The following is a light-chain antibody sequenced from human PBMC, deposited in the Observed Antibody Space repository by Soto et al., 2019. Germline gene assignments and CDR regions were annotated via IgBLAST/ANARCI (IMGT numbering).Light chain of an antibody. CDR3: PQPGDWPLYT. Sequence: EIVLTQSPAPLSLSPGERATLSCRASQSVSSYLAWYQQKPGQAPRLLIYGASNRATGIPARFSGSGSGTGFALTVTSLGPEDFVVYSCPQPGDWPLYTFGAGANLEIK. J-gene: IGKJ2*01. CDR1: QSVSSY. V-gene: IGKV3-11*01. CDR2: GAS.